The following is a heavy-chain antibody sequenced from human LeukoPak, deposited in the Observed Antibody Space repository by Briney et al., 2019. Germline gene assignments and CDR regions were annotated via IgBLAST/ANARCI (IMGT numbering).Heavy chain of an antibody. D-gene: IGHD4/OR15-4a*01. CDR3: AKGSPRTMES. V-gene: IGHV3-30*02. CDR2: IPFDGDNK. Sequence: GGSLRLSCAASGFTFSNVWMTWVRLAPGKGLEWVAFIPFDGDNKYYTDSLKGRFTISRDNSKNTLYLQMNSLRADDTAIYYCAKGSPRTMESWGQGTLVTVSS. CDR1: GFTFSNVW. J-gene: IGHJ4*02.